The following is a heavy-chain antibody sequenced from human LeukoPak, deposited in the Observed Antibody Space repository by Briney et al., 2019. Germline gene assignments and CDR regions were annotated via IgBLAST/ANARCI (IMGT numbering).Heavy chain of an antibody. J-gene: IGHJ5*02. D-gene: IGHD2-2*01. CDR3: ARVSVVPAGFDP. V-gene: IGHV1-2*02. CDR1: GYTFTGYY. CDR2: INPNSGGT. Sequence: VASVKVSCKASGYTFTGYYMHWVRQAPGQGLEWMGWINPNSGGTNYAQKFQGRVTMTRDTSISTAYMELSRLRSDGTAVYYCARVSVVPAGFDPWGQGTLVTVSS.